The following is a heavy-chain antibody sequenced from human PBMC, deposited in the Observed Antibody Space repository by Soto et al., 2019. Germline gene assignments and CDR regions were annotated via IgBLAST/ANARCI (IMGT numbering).Heavy chain of an antibody. V-gene: IGHV3-48*03. J-gene: IGHJ3*02. CDR1: GFTIRSYE. Sequence: EVQLVESGGGLVQPGGSLRLSCAASGFTIRSYEMNWVRQAPGKGLEWISYISSGGNTIYYADSVKGLFTISRDNAKNSLYLQMTFLRVEDTAVYYCASPYYYGTGGAFDIWGQGTIVTVSS. CDR3: ASPYYYGTGGAFDI. D-gene: IGHD3-10*01. CDR2: ISSGGNTI.